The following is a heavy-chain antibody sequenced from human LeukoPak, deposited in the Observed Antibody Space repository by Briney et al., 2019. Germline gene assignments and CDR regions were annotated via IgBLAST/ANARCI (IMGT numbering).Heavy chain of an antibody. CDR1: GFTFSSHG. CDR2: IWYDGSKK. Sequence: GGSLRLSCAASGFTFSSHGMHWVRQAPGKGLEWVALIWYDGSKKNYADSEKGRFTISRDNAKNSLYLQMNSLRAEDTAVYYCAREGYGDYRDAFDIWGQGTMVTVSS. V-gene: IGHV3-33*01. D-gene: IGHD4-17*01. J-gene: IGHJ3*02. CDR3: AREGYGDYRDAFDI.